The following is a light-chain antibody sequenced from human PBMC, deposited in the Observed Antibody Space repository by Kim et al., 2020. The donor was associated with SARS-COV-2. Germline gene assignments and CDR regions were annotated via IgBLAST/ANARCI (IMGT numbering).Light chain of an antibody. CDR2: AVN. V-gene: IGLV2-8*01. J-gene: IGLJ1*01. Sequence: QSVTISYTGTSSDIGTYNSYSWYKQHPGKAPKPMIYAVNRRPSGVPDRFSGSKSGNTASLTVSGLQAEDEADYYCTSYAGSNNLDVFGTGTKVTVL. CDR1: SSDIGTYNS. CDR3: TSYAGSNNLDV.